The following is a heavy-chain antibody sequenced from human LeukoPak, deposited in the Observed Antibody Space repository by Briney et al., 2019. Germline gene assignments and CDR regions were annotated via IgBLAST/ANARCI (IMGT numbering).Heavy chain of an antibody. Sequence: PSETLSLTCTVSGGSISSSSYYWGWIRQPPGKGLEWIGSIYYSGSTYYNPSLKSRVTISVDTSKNQFSLKLSSVTAADTAVYYCARSRGAAAGTVVHWFDPWGQGTLVTVSS. CDR2: IYYSGST. CDR1: GGSISSSSYY. CDR3: ARSRGAAAGTVVHWFDP. J-gene: IGHJ5*02. D-gene: IGHD6-13*01. V-gene: IGHV4-39*07.